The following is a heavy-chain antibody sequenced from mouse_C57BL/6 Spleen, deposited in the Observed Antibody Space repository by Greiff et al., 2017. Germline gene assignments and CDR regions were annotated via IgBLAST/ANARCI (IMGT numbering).Heavy chain of an antibody. CDR2: ISYDGSN. V-gene: IGHV3-6*01. D-gene: IGHD1-1*02. CDR3: AREWYYFDY. CDR1: GYSITSGYY. J-gene: IGHJ2*01. Sequence: DVQLVESGPGLVKPSQSLSLTCSVTGYSITSGYYWNWIRQFPGNKLEWMGYISYDGSNNYNPSLKNGISITRDTSKHQFFLKLNSVTTEDTATYYCAREWYYFDYWGQGTTLTVSS.